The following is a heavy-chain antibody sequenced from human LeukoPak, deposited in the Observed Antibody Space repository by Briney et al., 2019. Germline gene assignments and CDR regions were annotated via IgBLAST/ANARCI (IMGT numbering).Heavy chain of an antibody. D-gene: IGHD3-22*01. V-gene: IGHV4-30-4*08. Sequence: PSQTLSLTCTVSGGSISSGDYYWSWIRQPPGKGLEWIGYIYYSGSTYYNPSLKSRVTISADTSKNQFSLKLSSVTAADTAVYYCAREILTNYDSSGYYYPSWFDPWGQGTLVTVSS. J-gene: IGHJ5*02. CDR3: AREILTNYDSSGYYYPSWFDP. CDR2: IYYSGST. CDR1: GGSISSGDYY.